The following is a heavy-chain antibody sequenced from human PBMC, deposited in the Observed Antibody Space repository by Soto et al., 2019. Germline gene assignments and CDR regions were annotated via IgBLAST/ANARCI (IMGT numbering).Heavy chain of an antibody. V-gene: IGHV3-30-3*01. D-gene: IGHD1-7*01. CDR2: ISYDGSNK. CDR1: GFTFSSYA. CDR3: ARDNLTGNTKGTWFDP. Sequence: PGGSLRLSCAASGFTFSSYAMHWVRQAPGKGLEWVAVISYDGSNKYYADSVKGRFTISRDNSKNTLYLQMNSLRAEDTAVYYCARDNLTGNTKGTWFDPWGQGTLVTVSS. J-gene: IGHJ5*02.